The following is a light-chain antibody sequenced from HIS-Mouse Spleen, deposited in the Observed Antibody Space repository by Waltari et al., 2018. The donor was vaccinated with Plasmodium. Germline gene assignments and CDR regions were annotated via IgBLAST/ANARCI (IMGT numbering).Light chain of an antibody. CDR1: ALPKKY. J-gene: IGLJ3*02. V-gene: IGLV3-10*01. Sequence: SYELTQLPSVSVSPGQTARITCSGDALPKKYAYWYQQKSGQAPVLGIYEDSKRPSGIPERFSGSSSGTMATLTISGAQVEDEADYYCYSTDSSGNHRVFGGGTKLTVL. CDR2: EDS. CDR3: YSTDSSGNHRV.